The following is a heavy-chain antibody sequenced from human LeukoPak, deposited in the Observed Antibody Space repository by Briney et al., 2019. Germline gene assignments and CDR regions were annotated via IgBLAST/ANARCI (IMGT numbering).Heavy chain of an antibody. CDR3: ARVKRGSSSSRYYYYYYMDV. D-gene: IGHD6-6*01. J-gene: IGHJ6*03. CDR1: GFTFRSHS. CDR2: ISFDGSIN. Sequence: HPERSLRLSCAASGFTFRSHSMHWVRQTPGKGLEWVAVISFDGSINYYADSVKGRFTISRDNAKNSLYLQMDSLRAEDTALYYCARVKRGSSSSRYYYYYYMDVWGKGTTVTVSS. V-gene: IGHV3-30*04.